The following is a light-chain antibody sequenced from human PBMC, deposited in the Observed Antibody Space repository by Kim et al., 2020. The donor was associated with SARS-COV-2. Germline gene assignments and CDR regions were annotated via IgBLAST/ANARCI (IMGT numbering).Light chain of an antibody. V-gene: IGKV3-20*01. J-gene: IGKJ2*01. CDR3: QQYGSLPYT. CDR2: GAS. CDR1: QSIISNY. Sequence: SPGEIATVSCRASQSIISNYLAWYQQKPGQAPRLLIYGASSRATGIPDRFRGSGSGTDFTLTISRLEPEDFAVYFCQQYGSLPYTFGQGTKVDIK.